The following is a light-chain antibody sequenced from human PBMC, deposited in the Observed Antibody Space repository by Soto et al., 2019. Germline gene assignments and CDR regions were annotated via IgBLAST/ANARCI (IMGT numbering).Light chain of an antibody. CDR1: QSVSSY. CDR2: DAS. Sequence: EIVLTQSPATLSLSPGERATLSCRASQSVSSYLAWYQQKPGQAPRLLIYDASNRATGIPARFSGSGSGTDLTITISSLEPEDFAVYYGQQRSNWPITFGQGTRLEIK. J-gene: IGKJ5*01. V-gene: IGKV3-11*01. CDR3: QQRSNWPIT.